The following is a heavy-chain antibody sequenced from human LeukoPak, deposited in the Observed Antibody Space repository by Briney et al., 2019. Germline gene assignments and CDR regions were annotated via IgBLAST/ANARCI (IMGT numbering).Heavy chain of an antibody. J-gene: IGHJ4*02. CDR2: IYYSGST. V-gene: IGHV4-61*01. Sequence: SETLSLTCTVSGGSFSSGSYYWGWIRQPPGRGLEWIGYIYYSGSTNYNPSLKSRITISVDTSKNQFSLKLSSVTAADTAVYYCARVGTMVRGVIPDYWGQGTLVTVSS. CDR3: ARVGTMVRGVIPDY. D-gene: IGHD3-10*01. CDR1: GGSFSSGSYY.